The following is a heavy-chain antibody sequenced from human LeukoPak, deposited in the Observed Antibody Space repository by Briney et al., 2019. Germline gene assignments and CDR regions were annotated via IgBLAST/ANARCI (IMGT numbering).Heavy chain of an antibody. Sequence: GGSLRLSCAASGFTFSSYGMHWVRQAPGKGLEWVAVISFDASNKYYADSVKGRFTISRDNSKNTLYLQMNSQRAEDTAVYYCAKDVDPFGSGSYVEGFDYWGQGTLVTVSS. CDR1: GFTFSSYG. CDR2: ISFDASNK. D-gene: IGHD3-10*01. J-gene: IGHJ4*02. V-gene: IGHV3-30*18. CDR3: AKDVDPFGSGSYVEGFDY.